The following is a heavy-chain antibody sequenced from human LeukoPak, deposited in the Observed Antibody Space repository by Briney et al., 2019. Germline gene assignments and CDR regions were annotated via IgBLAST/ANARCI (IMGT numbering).Heavy chain of an antibody. J-gene: IGHJ4*02. CDR3: ARVVARGFDY. V-gene: IGHV4-34*01. CDR2: INHSGST. Sequence: PSETLSLTCAVYGGSFSGYYWSWIRQPPGEGLEWIGEINHSGSTNYNPSLKSRVTISVDTSKNQFSLKLSSVTAADTAVYYCARVVARGFDYWGQGTLVTVSS. D-gene: IGHD5-12*01. CDR1: GGSFSGYY.